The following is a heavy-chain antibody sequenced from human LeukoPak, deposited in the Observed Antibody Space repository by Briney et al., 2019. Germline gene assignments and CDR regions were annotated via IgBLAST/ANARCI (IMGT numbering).Heavy chain of an antibody. D-gene: IGHD3-9*01. CDR2: MNPNSGNT. J-gene: IGHJ4*02. V-gene: IGHV1-8*01. CDR3: ARGYYDILTGYYMLYDY. Sequence: ASVKVSYKASGYTFTSYDINWVRQATGQGLEWMGWMNPNSGNTGYAQKFQGRVTMTRNTSISTAYMELSSLRSEDTAVYYCARGYYDILTGYYMLYDYWGQGTLVTVSS. CDR1: GYTFTSYD.